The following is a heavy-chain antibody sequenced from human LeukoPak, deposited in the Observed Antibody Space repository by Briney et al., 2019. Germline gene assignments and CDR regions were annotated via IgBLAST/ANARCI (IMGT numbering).Heavy chain of an antibody. CDR1: GGSISSGGYY. J-gene: IGHJ3*02. CDR2: IYYSGST. D-gene: IGHD3-10*01. CDR3: AREPPMVRGVLGAFDI. V-gene: IGHV4-31*03. Sequence: PSETLSLTCTVSGGSISSGGYYWSWIRQHPGKGLEWIGYIYYSGSTYYNPSLKSRVTISVDTSKNQFSLKLSSVTAADTAVYYCAREPPMVRGVLGAFDIWGQGTMVTVSS.